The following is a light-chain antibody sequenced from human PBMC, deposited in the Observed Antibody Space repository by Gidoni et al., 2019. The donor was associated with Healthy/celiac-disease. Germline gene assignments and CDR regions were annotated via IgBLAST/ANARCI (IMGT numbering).Light chain of an antibody. V-gene: IGKV4-1*01. CDR3: QKFYSIPYT. CDR1: QSVLYSSNNKNY. J-gene: IGKJ2*01. Sequence: DIVITQSPDSLSVSLGERATINCKSSQSVLYSSNNKNYLAWYKQKPGQPPKLLIYWASTREAGVPDRFSGSGSGTDFTLTISSLQAEDVAVYYCQKFYSIPYTFGQGTKLEIK. CDR2: WAS.